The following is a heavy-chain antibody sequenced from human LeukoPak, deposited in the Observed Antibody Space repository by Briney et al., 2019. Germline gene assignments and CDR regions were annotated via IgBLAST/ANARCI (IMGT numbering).Heavy chain of an antibody. CDR1: GFIFSNYW. J-gene: IGHJ4*02. CDR2: IKQDGSEK. D-gene: IGHD2-15*01. CDR3: ARHCSGGRCNYDY. V-gene: IGHV3-7*03. Sequence: GESLRLSCVASGFIFSNYWMSWVRQAPGKGLEWVANIKQDGSEKYYVDSVKGRFTISRDNAKNSLYLQMDSLRAVDMAVYYCARHCSGGRCNYDYWGQGTLVTVSS.